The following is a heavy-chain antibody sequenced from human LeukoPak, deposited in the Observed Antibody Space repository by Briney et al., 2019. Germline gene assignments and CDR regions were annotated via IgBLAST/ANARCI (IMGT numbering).Heavy chain of an antibody. V-gene: IGHV4-39*01. D-gene: IGHD6-6*01. CDR2: IYYSGST. Sequence: SETLSLTCTVSGGSISSSRYYWGWIRQPPGKGLEWIGTIYYSGSTYYNPSLKSRVTISVDTSKNQFSLKLSSVTAADAAVYYCARRAEYSRAHYYFDYWGQGTLVTVSS. J-gene: IGHJ4*02. CDR1: GGSISSSRYY. CDR3: ARRAEYSRAHYYFDY.